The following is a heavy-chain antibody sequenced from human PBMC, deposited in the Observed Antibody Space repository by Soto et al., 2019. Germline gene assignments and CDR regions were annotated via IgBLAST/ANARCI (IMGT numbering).Heavy chain of an antibody. V-gene: IGHV4-39*01. CDR3: ASGPYRQEQTYIVVVVAARNWFDH. CDR2: IYYSGST. J-gene: IGHJ5*02. Sequence: QLQLQESGPGLVKPSETLSLTCTVSGGSISSSSYYWGWIRQPPGKWLEWIGSIYYSGSTYYNPSLKSRVTISVDTSKNQFSLKRSSVTAADTAVYYCASGPYRQEQTYIVVVVAARNWFDHWGQGTLVTVSS. CDR1: GGSISSSSYY. D-gene: IGHD2-15*01.